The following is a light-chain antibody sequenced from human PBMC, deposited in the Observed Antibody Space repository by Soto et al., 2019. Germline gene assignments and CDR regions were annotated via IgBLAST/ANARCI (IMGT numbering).Light chain of an antibody. CDR1: QSVSSY. CDR3: QQYNNWPLT. J-gene: IGKJ4*01. V-gene: IGKV3-15*01. CDR2: GAS. Sequence: EIVMVQSPATLSVSLGERATLSCRASQSVSSYLAWYQQKPGQAPRLLIYGASTRATDIPARFSGSGSGTEFTLTISSLQSEDFALYYCQQYNNWPLTFGGGTKVDIK.